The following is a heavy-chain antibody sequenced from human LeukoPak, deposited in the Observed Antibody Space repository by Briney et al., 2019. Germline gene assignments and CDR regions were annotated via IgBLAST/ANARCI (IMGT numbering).Heavy chain of an antibody. V-gene: IGHV4-38-2*01. CDR1: GYSISSGYY. CDR3: ARRLRATVTTSDH. D-gene: IGHD4-17*01. J-gene: IGHJ5*02. CDR2: IYHSGST. Sequence: SETLSLTCAVSGYSISSGYYWGWIRQPPGKGLEWIGSIYHSGSTYYNPSLKSRVTISVDTSKNQFSLKLSSVTAADTAVYYCARRLRATVTTSDHWGQGTLVTVSS.